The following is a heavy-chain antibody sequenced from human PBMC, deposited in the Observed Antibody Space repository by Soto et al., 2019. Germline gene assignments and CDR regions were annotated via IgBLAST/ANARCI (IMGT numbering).Heavy chain of an antibody. Sequence: GPTLVNPTQTLTLTCTFSGFSLSTSGVVVGWIRQPPGKALEWLALIYWNDDKRYSPSLKSRLTITKDTSKNQVVLTMTNMDPVDTATYYCAHSNYDILTGHYYYYYYGMDVWGQGTTVTVSS. V-gene: IGHV2-5*01. CDR1: GFSLSTSGVV. D-gene: IGHD3-9*01. CDR2: IYWNDDK. J-gene: IGHJ6*02. CDR3: AHSNYDILTGHYYYYYYGMDV.